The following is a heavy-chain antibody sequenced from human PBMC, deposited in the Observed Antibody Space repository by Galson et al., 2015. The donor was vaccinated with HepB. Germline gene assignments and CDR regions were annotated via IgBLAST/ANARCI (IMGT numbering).Heavy chain of an antibody. V-gene: IGHV1-3*01. J-gene: IGHJ4*02. CDR2: INASNGNT. CDR3: AREGGEFVYYGGKTFEY. D-gene: IGHD4-23*01. CDR1: GYTFTTYA. Sequence: SVKVSCKASGYTFTTYAMHWLRQAPGQRLEWMGWINASNGNTQYSQKFQGRVTIIRDTSASTVYMELNSLRSEDTAVYYCAREGGEFVYYGGKTFEYWGQGTLVTVSS.